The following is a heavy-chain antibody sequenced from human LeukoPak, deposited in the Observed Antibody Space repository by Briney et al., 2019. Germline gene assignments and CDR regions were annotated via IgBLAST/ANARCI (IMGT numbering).Heavy chain of an antibody. D-gene: IGHD3-10*01. CDR1: GFTFSSYG. CDR2: IWYDGSNK. J-gene: IGHJ5*02. Sequence: GGSLRLSCAASGFTFSSYGMHWVRQAPGKGLEWVAVIWYDGSNKYYADSVKGRFTISRDNSKNTLYLQMNSLRAEDTAVYFCAEDLSYGSLWFDPWGQGTLVTVSS. V-gene: IGHV3-33*06. CDR3: AEDLSYGSLWFDP.